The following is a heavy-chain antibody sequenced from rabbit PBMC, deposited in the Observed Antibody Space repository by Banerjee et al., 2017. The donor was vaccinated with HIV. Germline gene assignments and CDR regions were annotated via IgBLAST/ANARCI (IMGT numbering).Heavy chain of an antibody. CDR1: GFSFSNGYV. V-gene: IGHV1S45*01. D-gene: IGHD4-1*01. CDR2: INTISGDT. J-gene: IGHJ4*01. CDR3: ARGVSSSGRGYGL. Sequence: QEQLEESGGDLVKPEGSLTLTCTASGFSFSNGYVMCWVRQAPGKGLEWIACINTISGDTVYATWAKGRFTISKASWTTVTLQMTSLTAADTATYFCARGVSSSGRGYGLWGPGTLVTVS.